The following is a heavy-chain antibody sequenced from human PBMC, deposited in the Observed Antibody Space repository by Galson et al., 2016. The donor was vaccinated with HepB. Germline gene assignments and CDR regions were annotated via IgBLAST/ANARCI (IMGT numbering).Heavy chain of an antibody. J-gene: IGHJ4*02. V-gene: IGHV4-4*02. CDR2: IYHSGST. CDR3: ASTYYGFMGHPDD. D-gene: IGHD3-16*01. Sequence: SETLSLTCAVSGASISSSDWWSWVRQPPGKGLEWIGEIYHSGSTNYKPSLKSRVTISVDKSKNQFSLKLSSVTAADTAVYYCASTYYGFMGHPDDWGQGTLVTVSS. CDR1: GASISSSDW.